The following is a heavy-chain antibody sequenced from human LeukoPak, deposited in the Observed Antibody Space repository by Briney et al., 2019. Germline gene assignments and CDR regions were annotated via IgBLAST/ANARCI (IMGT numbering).Heavy chain of an antibody. V-gene: IGHV3-23*01. J-gene: IGHJ4*01. CDR1: GITLSTYT. Sequence: GASLRLSCAASGITLSTYTMSWVRQAPGKGLEWFSAISGADDGYYADSVKGRFTISRDNSKNTLYLQMNSLRAEDTAVYYCAKARTPVTSYFDKWGHGTLVTVSS. CDR2: ISGADDG. D-gene: IGHD4-23*01. CDR3: AKARTPVTSYFDK.